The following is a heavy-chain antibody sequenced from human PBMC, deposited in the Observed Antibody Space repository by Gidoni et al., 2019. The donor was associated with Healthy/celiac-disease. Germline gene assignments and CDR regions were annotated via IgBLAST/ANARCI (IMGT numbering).Heavy chain of an antibody. Sequence: EVQLVESGGGLVQPGGSLRLSCAASGFTFRSYWMSWVRQAPGKGLEWVANIKQDGSEKYYVDSVKGRFTISRDNAKNSLYLQMNSLRAEDTAVYYCARDVAYGDYVLYYYGMDVWGQGTTVTVSS. D-gene: IGHD4-17*01. V-gene: IGHV3-7*04. CDR3: ARDVAYGDYVLYYYGMDV. CDR1: GFTFRSYW. J-gene: IGHJ6*02. CDR2: IKQDGSEK.